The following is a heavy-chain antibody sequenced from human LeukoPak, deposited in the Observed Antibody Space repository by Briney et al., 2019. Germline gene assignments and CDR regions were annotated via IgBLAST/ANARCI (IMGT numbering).Heavy chain of an antibody. CDR1: GFTFSSYA. Sequence: GGSLRLSCAASGFTFSSYAMTWVRQAPGKGLEWVSGIRVSGDSTFYADSVKGRFTISRDNPKNTLYLQMNSLRAEDTAVYYCAKSLFYDSSGQAFDYWGQGTLVTVSS. V-gene: IGHV3-23*01. CDR2: IRVSGDST. D-gene: IGHD3-22*01. CDR3: AKSLFYDSSGQAFDY. J-gene: IGHJ4*02.